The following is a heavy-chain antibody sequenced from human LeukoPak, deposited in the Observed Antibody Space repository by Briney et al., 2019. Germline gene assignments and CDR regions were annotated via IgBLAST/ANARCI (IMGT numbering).Heavy chain of an antibody. CDR2: INQDGSRT. CDR1: GYTFSTNW. D-gene: IGHD2-15*01. Sequence: GGSLRLSCAASGYTFSTNWMNWVRQAPGKGLEWVANINQDGSRTQYVDSVKGRFTISKDSTNNILYLQMNSLRAEDTAVYYCARLSSAANDYWGQGTLVTVSS. V-gene: IGHV3-7*01. CDR3: ARLSSAANDY. J-gene: IGHJ4*02.